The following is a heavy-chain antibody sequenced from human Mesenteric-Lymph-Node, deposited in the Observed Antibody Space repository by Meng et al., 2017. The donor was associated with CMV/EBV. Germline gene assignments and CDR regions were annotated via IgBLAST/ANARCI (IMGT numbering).Heavy chain of an antibody. CDR3: GRGQQTFDP. Sequence: QAQLVQSGAEVKKPGASVKVSCKASGYSFTGYSIHWVRQAPGQGLEWMGRISPNTGDTIYEENFQGRVTMTRDTSINTAYMELSSLTSDDTAVYYCGRGQQTFDPWGQGTPVTVSS. CDR1: GYSFTGYS. D-gene: IGHD1-1*01. CDR2: ISPNTGDT. J-gene: IGHJ5*02. V-gene: IGHV1-2*06.